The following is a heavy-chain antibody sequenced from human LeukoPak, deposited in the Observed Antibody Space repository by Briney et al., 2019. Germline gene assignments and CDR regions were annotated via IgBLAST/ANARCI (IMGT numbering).Heavy chain of an antibody. CDR3: ARWIRGVGYYCYGMDV. CDR2: IIPIFGTA. J-gene: IGHJ6*04. Sequence: ASVKVSCKASGGTFSSYAISWVRQAPGQGLEWMGGIIPIFGTANYAQKFQGRVTITADESMSTAYMELSSLRSEDTAVYYCARWIRGVGYYCYGMDVWGKGTTVTVSS. D-gene: IGHD5-18*01. V-gene: IGHV1-69*13. CDR1: GGTFSSYA.